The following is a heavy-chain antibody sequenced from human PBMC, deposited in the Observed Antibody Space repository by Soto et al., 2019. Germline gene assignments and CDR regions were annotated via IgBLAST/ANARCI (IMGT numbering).Heavy chain of an antibody. CDR1: GYTFTSYG. J-gene: IGHJ6*02. V-gene: IGHV1-18*01. D-gene: IGHD2-2*01. CDR3: SIAGYCSSTSCYAPRYYYYGMDV. Sequence: ASVKVSCKASGYTFTSYGISWVRQAPGQGLEWMGRISAYNGKTNYAQKLQGRVTTTADKSTSTAYMELSSLRSEDTAVYYCSIAGYCSSTSCYAPRYYYYGMDVWGQGTTVTVSS. CDR2: ISAYNGKT.